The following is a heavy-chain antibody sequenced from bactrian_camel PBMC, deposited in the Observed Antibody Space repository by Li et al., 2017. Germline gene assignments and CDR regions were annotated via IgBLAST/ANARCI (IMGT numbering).Heavy chain of an antibody. CDR1: GYTYNRNC. D-gene: IGHD4*01. CDR2: IATGSGNT. Sequence: HVQLVESGGGSVQDGGSLRLSCAASGYTYNRNCMAWFRQAPGKEREGVARIATGSGNTYYADSVKGRFTISQDNAKNTVYLQMNNLRPDDTAMYYCATVREYYNDYGSLPLSYKYWGQGTQVTVS. J-gene: IGHJ4*01. CDR3: ATVREYYNDYGSLPLSYKY. V-gene: IGHV3S1*01.